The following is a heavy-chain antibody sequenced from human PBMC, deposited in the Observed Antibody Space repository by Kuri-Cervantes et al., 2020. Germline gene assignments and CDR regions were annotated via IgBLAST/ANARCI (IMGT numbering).Heavy chain of an antibody. Sequence: ASVKVSCKVSGYTLTELSMHWVRQAPGKGLEWMGGFDPEDGETIYAQKFQGRVTMTEDTSTDTAYMELSRLRSDDTAVYYCARAHGTEGSGSYPHETDFDYWGQGTLVTVSS. V-gene: IGHV1-24*01. J-gene: IGHJ4*02. CDR3: ARAHGTEGSGSYPHETDFDY. CDR2: FDPEDGET. CDR1: GYTLTELS. D-gene: IGHD3-10*01.